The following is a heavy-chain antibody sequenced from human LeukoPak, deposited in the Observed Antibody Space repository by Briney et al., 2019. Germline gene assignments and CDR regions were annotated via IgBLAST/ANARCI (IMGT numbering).Heavy chain of an antibody. CDR1: GGSISTFS. V-gene: IGHV4-59*01. CDR3: ARDTTVASGMQF. D-gene: IGHD6-19*01. Sequence: PSETLSLTCTVSGGSISTFSWTWIRQRPGKGLGWSGSVQSTSNKYNPAFKSRVAISVDPAKNQFFLRLNSVTSADTAVYYCARDTTVASGMQFWGHGSLVTVSS. J-gene: IGHJ4*01. CDR2: VQSTSN.